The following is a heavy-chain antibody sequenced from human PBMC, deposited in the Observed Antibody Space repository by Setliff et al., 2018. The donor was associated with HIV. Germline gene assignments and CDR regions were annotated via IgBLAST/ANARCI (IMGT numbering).Heavy chain of an antibody. J-gene: IGHJ4*02. CDR1: GDSVSSRSYY. CDR3: ARGRFHRLHRPYSGSGSLGIQYFDY. Sequence: SETLSLTCTVSGDSVSSRSYYWSWIRQPPGKGLEWIGYIYYSGSTNYNPSLKSRVTISVDTSKNQFSLKLSSVTAADTAVYYCARGRFHRLHRPYSGSGSLGIQYFDYWGQGTLVTVSS. CDR2: IYYSGST. V-gene: IGHV4-61*01. D-gene: IGHD3-10*01.